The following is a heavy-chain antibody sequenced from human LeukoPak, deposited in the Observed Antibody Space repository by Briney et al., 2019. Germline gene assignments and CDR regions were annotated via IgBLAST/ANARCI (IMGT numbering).Heavy chain of an antibody. CDR2: IYYSGST. V-gene: IGHV4-61*01. CDR3: ARGIPYYDFWSGLDY. D-gene: IGHD3-3*01. J-gene: IGHJ4*02. Sequence: PSETLSLTCTVSGGSFSSGSYYWSWIRQPPGKGLEWIGYIYYSGSTNYNPSLKSRVTISVDTSKNQFSLKLSSVTAADTAVYYCARGIPYYDFWSGLDYWGQGTLVTVSS. CDR1: GGSFSSGSYY.